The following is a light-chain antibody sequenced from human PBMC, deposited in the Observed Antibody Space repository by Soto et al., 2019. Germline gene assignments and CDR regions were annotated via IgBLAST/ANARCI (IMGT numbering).Light chain of an antibody. CDR2: EVS. V-gene: IGLV2-14*01. CDR1: SSDVGGYNY. Sequence: QSALTKPASLSGSPGQSITISCTGTSSDVGGYNYVSWYQQHPGKAPKLMTYEVSNRPSGVSNRSAGTKSGNTASLTIAGLQAEEEDDYYCTSYRSSNALVFGTGTKLTVL. J-gene: IGLJ1*01. CDR3: TSYRSSNALV.